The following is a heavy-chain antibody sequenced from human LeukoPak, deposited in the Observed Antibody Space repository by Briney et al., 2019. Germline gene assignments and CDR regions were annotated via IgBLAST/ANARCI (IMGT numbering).Heavy chain of an antibody. J-gene: IGHJ3*02. CDR3: ARNLWFGESSDAFDM. V-gene: IGHV1-2*02. CDR2: INPKSGGT. CDR1: GYIFTGHY. D-gene: IGHD3-10*01. Sequence: GASVKVSCKASGYIFTGHYMHWVRQAPGQGLEWMGWINPKSGGTNYAQKFQGRVTMTRDTSISTAYMDMSSLRSDDTAVYYCARNLWFGESSDAFDMWGQGTMVTVSS.